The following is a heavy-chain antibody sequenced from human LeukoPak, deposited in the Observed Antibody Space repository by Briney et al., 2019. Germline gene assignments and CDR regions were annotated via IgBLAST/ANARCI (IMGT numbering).Heavy chain of an antibody. CDR3: ARTRIVVVVAATPGVANDAFDI. CDR2: IIPIFGTA. D-gene: IGHD2-15*01. J-gene: IGHJ3*02. Sequence: SVKVSCKASGGTFSSYAISWLRQAPGQGLEWMGRIIPIFGTANYAQKFQGRVTITTDESTSTAYMELSSLRSEDTAVYYCARTRIVVVVAATPGVANDAFDIWGQGTMVTVSS. CDR1: GGTFSSYA. V-gene: IGHV1-69*05.